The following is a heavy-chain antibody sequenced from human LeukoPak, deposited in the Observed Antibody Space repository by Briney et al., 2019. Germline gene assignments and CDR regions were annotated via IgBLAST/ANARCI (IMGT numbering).Heavy chain of an antibody. V-gene: IGHV3-7*03. CDR3: ARGRGYCSSTSCSPLWYFDY. CDR1: GFTFSSYS. D-gene: IGHD2-2*01. CDR2: INQDGSEK. J-gene: IGHJ4*02. Sequence: GGSLRLSCATSGFTFSSYSMSWVRQAPGKGLEWVANINQDGSEKYYVDSVKGRFTISRDNAKNSLYLQIHSLRAEDTAGYYCARGRGYCSSTSCSPLWYFDYWGQGTLVTVSS.